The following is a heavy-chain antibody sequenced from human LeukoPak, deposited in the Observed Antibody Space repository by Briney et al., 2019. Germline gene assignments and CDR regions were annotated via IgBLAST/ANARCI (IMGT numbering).Heavy chain of an antibody. D-gene: IGHD4-23*01. CDR3: VPGGGFAV. V-gene: IGHV3-74*01. J-gene: IGHJ4*02. CDR2: IYSDGITT. CDR1: GLTISRDS. Sequence: GGSLRLSCAASGLTISRDSMHWVRHAPGKGLVWVSRIYSDGITTHYADSVKGRFTISRDDAKNTVHLLMNSLRADDTAVYYCVPGGGFAVWGQGSLVTVSS.